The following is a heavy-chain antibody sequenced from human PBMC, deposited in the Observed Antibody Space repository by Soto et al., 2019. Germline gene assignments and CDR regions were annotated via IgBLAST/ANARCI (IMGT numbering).Heavy chain of an antibody. V-gene: IGHV3-23*01. CDR1: GFTFSSYA. D-gene: IGHD2-15*01. CDR3: AKDRRDRYCSGGSCSISVFY. CDR2: ISGSGGST. J-gene: IGHJ4*02. Sequence: GGSLRLSCAASGFTFSSYAMSWVRQAPGKGLEWVSAISGSGGSTYYADSVKGRFTISRDNSKNTLYLQMNSLRAEDTAVYYCAKDRRDRYCSGGSCSISVFYWGQGTLVTVSS.